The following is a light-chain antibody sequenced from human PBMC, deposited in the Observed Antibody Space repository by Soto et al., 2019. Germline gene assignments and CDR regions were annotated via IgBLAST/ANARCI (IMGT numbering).Light chain of an antibody. V-gene: IGKV1-9*01. Sequence: IQLTQSPSSLSASIGDRVTITCRASQGISSFLAWYQQKPGKAPKLLIYAASTLQSGIPSRFSGSGSGTDFTLTISSLQPEDFATYYWQQLNIDSYPITFGQGTRLEIK. CDR2: AAS. CDR3: QQLNIDSYPIT. CDR1: QGISSF. J-gene: IGKJ5*01.